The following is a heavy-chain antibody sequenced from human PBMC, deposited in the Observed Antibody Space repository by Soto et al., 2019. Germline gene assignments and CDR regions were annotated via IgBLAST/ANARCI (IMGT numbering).Heavy chain of an antibody. J-gene: IGHJ5*02. CDR2: ISGNSGST. D-gene: IGHD2-15*01. V-gene: IGHV3-23*01. CDR3: AKVSVVVLAAGDWFDP. Sequence: HPXGSLRLSFAASGFIVSTYAMTWVRQAPGKGLEWVSGISGNSGSTYYADSVKGRFTVSRDNSKNTVYLQMNSLRGDDTAVYYCAKVSVVVLAAGDWFDPWGQRTLVTVSS. CDR1: GFIVSTYA.